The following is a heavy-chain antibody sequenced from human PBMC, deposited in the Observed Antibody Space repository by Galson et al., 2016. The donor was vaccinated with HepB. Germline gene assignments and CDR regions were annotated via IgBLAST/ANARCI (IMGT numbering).Heavy chain of an antibody. CDR1: GYTFSLYG. CDR2: INPYNGDT. Sequence: SVTVSCKASGYTFSLYGISWVRQAPGQGLEWMGWINPYNGDTNYAQKLQGRVTMTTYTSTSAAYMELRSLRSDDTAVYYCARVHCSGGSCYPYGGVDYWGQGTLVTVSS. J-gene: IGHJ4*02. D-gene: IGHD2-15*01. CDR3: ARVHCSGGSCYPYGGVDY. V-gene: IGHV1-18*01.